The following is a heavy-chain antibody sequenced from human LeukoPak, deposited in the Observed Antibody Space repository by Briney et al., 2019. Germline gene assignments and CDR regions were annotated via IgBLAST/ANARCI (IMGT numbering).Heavy chain of an antibody. Sequence: GGSLRLSCAVSGITLSNYGMSWVRQAPGKGLEWVAGISDSGGNTKYADSVKGRFTISRGNPKNTLYLQMNSLRAEDTAVYFCAKRGVVIRVILVGFHKEAYYFESWGQGALVTVSS. CDR3: AKRGVVIRVILVGFHKEAYYFES. CDR2: ISDSGGNT. J-gene: IGHJ4*02. D-gene: IGHD3/OR15-3a*01. V-gene: IGHV3-23*01. CDR1: GITLSNYG.